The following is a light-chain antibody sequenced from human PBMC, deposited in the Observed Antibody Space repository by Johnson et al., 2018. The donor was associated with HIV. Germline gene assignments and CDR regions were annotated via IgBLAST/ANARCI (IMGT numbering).Light chain of an antibody. J-gene: IGLJ1*01. CDR1: SSNIGSNY. Sequence: QSVLTQPPSVSAAPGQKVTISCSGSSSNIGSNYVSWYQQLPGTAPKLLIYENDKRPSGIPDRFSGSKSGMSATLAITGLQTGDEADYYCGTWDTSLNAFVLGTGTSVIVL. CDR2: END. V-gene: IGLV1-51*02. CDR3: GTWDTSLNAFV.